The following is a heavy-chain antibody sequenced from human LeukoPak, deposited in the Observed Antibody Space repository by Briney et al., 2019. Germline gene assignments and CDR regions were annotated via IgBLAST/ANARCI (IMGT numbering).Heavy chain of an antibody. CDR1: GFTVSSNY. Sequence: GGSLRLSCAASGFTVSSNYMSWVRQAPGKGLEWVSSISSSSSYIYYADSVKGRFTISRDNAKNSLYLQMNSLRTEDTAVYYCATHPGDYWFGYLQLWGQGTLVTVSS. J-gene: IGHJ4*02. CDR2: ISSSSSYI. V-gene: IGHV3-21*01. CDR3: ATHPGDYWFGYLQL. D-gene: IGHD3-10*01.